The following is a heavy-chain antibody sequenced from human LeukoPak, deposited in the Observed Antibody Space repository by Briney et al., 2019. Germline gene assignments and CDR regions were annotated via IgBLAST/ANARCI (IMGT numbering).Heavy chain of an antibody. D-gene: IGHD4-17*01. CDR3: ARDLPYHGDYVAFDY. CDR1: GFTFSSYS. CDR2: ISSSSSYI. Sequence: GGSLRLSCAASGFTFSSYSMNWVRQAPGKGLEWVSSISSSSSYIYYADSVKGRFTISRDNAKNSLYLQMNSLRAEDTAVYYCARDLPYHGDYVAFDYWGQGTLVTVSS. J-gene: IGHJ4*02. V-gene: IGHV3-21*01.